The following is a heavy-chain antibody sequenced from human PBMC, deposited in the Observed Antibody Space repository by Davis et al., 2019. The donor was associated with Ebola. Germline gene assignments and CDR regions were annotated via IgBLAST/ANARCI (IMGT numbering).Heavy chain of an antibody. CDR1: GFTFSSYE. Sequence: GESLKISCAASGFTFSSYEMNWVRQAPGKGLEWVSAISGSGGSTYYADSVKGRFTISRDNSKNTLYLQMNSLRAEDTAVYYCATIPHYIWGSYRYYFDYWGQGTLVTVSS. J-gene: IGHJ4*02. D-gene: IGHD3-16*02. CDR2: ISGSGGST. V-gene: IGHV3-23*01. CDR3: ATIPHYIWGSYRYYFDY.